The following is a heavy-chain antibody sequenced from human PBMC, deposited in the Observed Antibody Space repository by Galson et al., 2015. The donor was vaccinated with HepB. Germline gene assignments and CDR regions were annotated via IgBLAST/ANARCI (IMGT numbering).Heavy chain of an antibody. Sequence: SLRLSCAASGFTFSNYAMHWVRQAPGMGLEWVTLISSDGSNKYYTESVKGRFSISRDNSKNTVYLQMNSLRAEDTAVYYCAKWWELLRGPGDDAFDIWGQGTMVTVSS. CDR1: GFTFSNYA. J-gene: IGHJ3*02. CDR2: ISSDGSNK. V-gene: IGHV3-30-3*02. D-gene: IGHD1-26*01. CDR3: AKWWELLRGPGDDAFDI.